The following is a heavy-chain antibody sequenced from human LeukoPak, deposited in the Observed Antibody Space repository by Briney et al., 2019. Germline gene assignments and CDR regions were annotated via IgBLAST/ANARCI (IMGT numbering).Heavy chain of an antibody. D-gene: IGHD6-13*01. J-gene: IGHJ4*02. CDR1: GFTFSSYG. V-gene: IGHV3-21*01. Sequence: VGSLRLSCAASGFTFSSYGMHWVRQAPGKGLEWVSGISGRDGSTYYADSVKGRFTISRDNAKNSLYMQVNSLRAEDTAVYYCARGGYSSSWYHDSWGQGTLVTVSS. CDR2: ISGRDGST. CDR3: ARGGYSSSWYHDS.